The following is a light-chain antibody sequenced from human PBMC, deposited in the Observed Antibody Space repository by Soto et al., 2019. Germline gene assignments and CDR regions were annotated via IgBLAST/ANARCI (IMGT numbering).Light chain of an antibody. J-gene: IGLJ1*01. CDR3: SSYTTTSTTYV. CDR2: GVS. Sequence: QSALTQPASVSRSPGQSITISCTGSSSDVGGNDYVSWYQQYPGKAPKVLIYGVSNWPSGVSNRFSGFKSGNTASLTISGLQVEDEAYYHCSSYTTTSTTYVFGPGTKLTVL. CDR1: SSDVGGNDY. V-gene: IGLV2-14*01.